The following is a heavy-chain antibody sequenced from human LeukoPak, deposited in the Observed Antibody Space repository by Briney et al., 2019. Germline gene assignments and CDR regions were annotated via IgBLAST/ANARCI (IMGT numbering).Heavy chain of an antibody. CDR1: GFTFSDYY. CDR3: ARPWTYSSGWYYFEY. CDR2: ISSSSSYT. Sequence: KPGGSLRLSCAASGFTFSDYYMSWIRQAPGKGLEWVSYISSSSSYTNYADSVKGRFTISRDNAKNSLYLQMNSLRAEDTAVYYCARPWTYSSGWYYFEYWGQGTLVTVSS. V-gene: IGHV3-11*06. J-gene: IGHJ4*02. D-gene: IGHD6-19*01.